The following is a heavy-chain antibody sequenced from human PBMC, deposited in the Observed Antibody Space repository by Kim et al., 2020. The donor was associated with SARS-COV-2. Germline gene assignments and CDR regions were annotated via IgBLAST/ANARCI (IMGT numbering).Heavy chain of an antibody. Sequence: SETLSLTCAVYGGSFSGYYWSWIRQHQGKGMEWSGEIKHSGSTNYNPSLKSRVTISVDTSKNQFSLKLSSVTAADTAVYYCAVGGGMAETRDNWFDPWGQGTLVTVSS. CDR3: AVGGGMAETRDNWFDP. CDR1: GGSFSGYY. J-gene: IGHJ5*02. V-gene: IGHV4-34*01. CDR2: IKHSGST. D-gene: IGHD3-16*01.